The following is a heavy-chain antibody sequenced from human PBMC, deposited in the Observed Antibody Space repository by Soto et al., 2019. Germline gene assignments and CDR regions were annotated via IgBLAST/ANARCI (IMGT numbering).Heavy chain of an antibody. CDR1: GGTFNTDG. D-gene: IGHD3-10*01. CDR2: IIPMFGTP. J-gene: IGHJ4*02. CDR3: VRFYGSGSYSLVDN. V-gene: IGHV1-69*01. Sequence: QVQLVQSGADVKKSGSSVKVSCKASGGTFNTDGFNWVRQAPGQGLEWMGGIIPMFGTPNYAQKFQARVTIVADEFTITVYMELSSLQSEDTAVYYCVRFYGSGSYSLVDNWGQGTLVTVSS.